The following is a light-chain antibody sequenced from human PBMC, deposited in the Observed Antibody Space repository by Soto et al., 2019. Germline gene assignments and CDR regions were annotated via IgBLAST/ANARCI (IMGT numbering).Light chain of an antibody. CDR2: AAS. V-gene: IGKV1-39*01. CDR3: QQSYDPPPT. J-gene: IGKJ1*01. Sequence: DIQLTQSPSSLSASLGDRVTITCRASQTTSIYLNWYQQKPGKAPRLLIYAASSLQSGVTSRFSGSGSATHFPLTISSLQPEDFATYYCQQSYDPPPTFGQGTKVESK. CDR1: QTTSIY.